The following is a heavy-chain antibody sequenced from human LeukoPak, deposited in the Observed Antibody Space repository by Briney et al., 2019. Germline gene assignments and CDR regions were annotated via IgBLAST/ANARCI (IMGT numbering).Heavy chain of an antibody. CDR3: TRDRGAYNLYDY. J-gene: IGHJ4*02. V-gene: IGHV3-49*03. D-gene: IGHD1-1*01. CDR2: IRSKAYGETA. Sequence: GGSLRLSCTASGFTFGDYAMSWIRQAPGKGLEWVGFIRSKAYGETADYAASVKGRFTISRDDSKAIAYLQMNSLKTEDTAVYHRTRDRGAYNLYDYWGQGTLVTVSS. CDR1: GFTFGDYA.